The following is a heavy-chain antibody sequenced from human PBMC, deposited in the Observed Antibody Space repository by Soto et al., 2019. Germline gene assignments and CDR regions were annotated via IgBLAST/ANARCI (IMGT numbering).Heavy chain of an antibody. Sequence: GGSLRLSCAASGFTVSRNYMSWVRQAPGKGLEWVSVIYSGGSTYYADSVKGRFTISRDNSKNTLYLQMNSLRAEDTAVYYCAREAFTGDRAFDIWGQGTMVTVSS. D-gene: IGHD7-27*01. CDR3: AREAFTGDRAFDI. CDR1: GFTVSRNY. V-gene: IGHV3-53*01. CDR2: IYSGGST. J-gene: IGHJ3*02.